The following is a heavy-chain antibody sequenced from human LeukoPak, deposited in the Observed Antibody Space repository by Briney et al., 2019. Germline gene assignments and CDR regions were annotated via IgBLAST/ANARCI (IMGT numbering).Heavy chain of an antibody. J-gene: IGHJ4*02. CDR3: ARQSSGIAATDKIDY. V-gene: IGHV3-21*01. CDR1: GFTFSSYA. CDR2: FTSMSRTI. D-gene: IGHD6-13*01. Sequence: GGSLRLSCAASGFTFSSYAMTWVRQAPGKGLEWVSSFTSMSRTIYYADSVKGRFTISRDDARKSLYLQMNSLRVEDTAIYYCARQSSGIAATDKIDYWGQGTLVTVSS.